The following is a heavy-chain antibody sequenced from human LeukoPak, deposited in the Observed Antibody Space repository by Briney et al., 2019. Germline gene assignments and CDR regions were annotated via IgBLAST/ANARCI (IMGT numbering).Heavy chain of an antibody. Sequence: ASVKVSCKASGGTFSSYAISWVRQAPGQGLEWMGGIIPIFGTANYAQKFQGRVTITADESTSTAYMELSSLRSEDTAVYYCARGGSGWTEYNWFDPWGQGTLVTVSS. CDR2: IIPIFGTA. CDR3: ARGGSGWTEYNWFDP. D-gene: IGHD6-19*01. CDR1: GGTFSSYA. J-gene: IGHJ5*02. V-gene: IGHV1-69*13.